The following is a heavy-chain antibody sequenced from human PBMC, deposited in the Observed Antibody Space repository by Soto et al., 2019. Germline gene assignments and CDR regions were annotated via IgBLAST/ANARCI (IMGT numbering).Heavy chain of an antibody. D-gene: IGHD6-19*01. CDR2: INHSGST. V-gene: IGHV4-34*01. CDR1: GGSFSGYY. J-gene: IGHJ4*02. CDR3: ARGLGEEQWLVRPYYFDY. Sequence: SETLSLTCAVYGGSFSGYYWSWIRQPPGKGLEWIGEINHSGSTNYNPSLKSRVTISVDTSKNQFSLKLSSVTAADTAVYYCARGLGEEQWLVRPYYFDYWGQGTLVTVSS.